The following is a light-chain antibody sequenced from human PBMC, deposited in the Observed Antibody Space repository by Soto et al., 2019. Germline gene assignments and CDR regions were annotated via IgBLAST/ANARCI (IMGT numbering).Light chain of an antibody. CDR1: SSNVGVNF. CDR3: VVWDDSLRGEV. V-gene: IGLV1-47*01. Sequence: QSVLTQPPSASGTPGQRVTISCSGSSSNVGVNFVYWHQQIPGTAPKLLIYRNNQRPSGVPDRFSGSKSGTSASLAISGLRTEDEADYHCVVWDDSLRGEVFGGGTKLTVL. J-gene: IGLJ3*02. CDR2: RNN.